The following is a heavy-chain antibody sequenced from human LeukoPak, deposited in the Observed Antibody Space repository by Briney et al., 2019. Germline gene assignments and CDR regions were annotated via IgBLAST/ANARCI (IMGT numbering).Heavy chain of an antibody. V-gene: IGHV3-23*01. CDR1: GFTFSDHY. D-gene: IGHD6-6*01. CDR3: AKRPSSSRPFDY. Sequence: GGSLRLSCAASGFTFSDHYMSWVRQAPGKGLEWVSAISGSGGSTYYADSVKGRFTISRDNSKNTLYLQMNSLRAEDTAVYYCAKRPSSSRPFDYWGQGTLVTVSS. CDR2: ISGSGGST. J-gene: IGHJ4*02.